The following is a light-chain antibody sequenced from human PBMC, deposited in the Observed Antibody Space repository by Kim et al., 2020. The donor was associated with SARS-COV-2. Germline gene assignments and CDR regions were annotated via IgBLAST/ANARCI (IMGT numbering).Light chain of an antibody. Sequence: SSELTQDPAVSVALGQTVRITCQGDSLRSYYATWYQQKPGQAPIVVIYGKNNRPSGIPDRFSGSSSGNTASLTITGTQAGDEADYYCNSRDSNDNVVFGGGNKVTVL. CDR1: SLRSYY. CDR2: GKN. V-gene: IGLV3-19*01. CDR3: NSRDSNDNVV. J-gene: IGLJ2*01.